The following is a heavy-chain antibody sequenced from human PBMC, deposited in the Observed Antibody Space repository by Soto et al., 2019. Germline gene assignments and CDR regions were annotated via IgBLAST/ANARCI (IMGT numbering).Heavy chain of an antibody. D-gene: IGHD3-9*01. CDR2: IIPIFGTA. CDR1: GGTFSSYA. V-gene: IGHV1-69*13. CDR3: ARPTLRYFDWVPKRHDYYYYGMDV. J-gene: IGHJ6*02. Sequence: ASVKVSFKASGGTFSSYAISWVRQAPGQGLEWMGGIIPIFGTANYAQKFQGRVTITADESTSTAYMELSSLRSEDTAVYYCARPTLRYFDWVPKRHDYYYYGMDVWGQGTTGTFS.